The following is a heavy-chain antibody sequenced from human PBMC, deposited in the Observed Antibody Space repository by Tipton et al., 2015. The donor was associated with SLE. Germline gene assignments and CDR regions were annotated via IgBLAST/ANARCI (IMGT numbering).Heavy chain of an antibody. CDR1: GYTFTTYG. CDR2: INPNSGGT. V-gene: IGHV1-2*02. CDR3: AREQADY. Sequence: QSGPEVKKPGASVKVSCKASGYTFTTYGISWVRQAPGQGLEWMGWINPNSGGTNYAQKFQGRVTMTRDTSISTAYMELSRLRSDDTAVYYCAREQADYWGQGTLVTVSS. J-gene: IGHJ4*02.